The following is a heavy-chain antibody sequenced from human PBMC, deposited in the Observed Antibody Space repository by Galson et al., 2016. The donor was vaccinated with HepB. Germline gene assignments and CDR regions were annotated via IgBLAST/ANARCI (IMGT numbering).Heavy chain of an antibody. CDR3: ARAYFGGDCPSYNIHYYYGLDV. CDR2: IYWDDDK. V-gene: IGHV2-5*02. CDR1: GFSLRTTSVG. D-gene: IGHD2-21*01. Sequence: PALVKPTQTLTLTCTFSGFSLRTTSVGVGWIRQPPGKALEWLALIYWDDDKRFSPSLKSRLTVTKDISKNQVVLGMTNMDPVDTATDDFARAYFGGDCPSYNIHYYYGLDVWGQGTTVTVSS. J-gene: IGHJ6*02.